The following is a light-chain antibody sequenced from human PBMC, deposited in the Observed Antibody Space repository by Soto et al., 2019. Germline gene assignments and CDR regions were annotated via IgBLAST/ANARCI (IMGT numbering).Light chain of an antibody. CDR1: QSVSSSY. J-gene: IGKJ5*01. Sequence: EIVLTQSPSTLTLSPWEGATIXXRARQSVSSSYLAWYQQKPGQAPRLXXYGASSWATGIPDRFSGSGSGTDFTLALSILKPGDFAVYCCQQYGSSPPRTIGQGTRLEIK. CDR2: GAS. V-gene: IGKV3-20*01. CDR3: QQYGSSPPRT.